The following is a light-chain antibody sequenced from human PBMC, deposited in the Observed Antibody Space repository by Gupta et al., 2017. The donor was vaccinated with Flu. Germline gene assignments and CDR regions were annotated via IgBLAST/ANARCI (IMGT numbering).Light chain of an antibody. CDR2: KSS. J-gene: IGKJ1*01. CDR1: QSISSW. V-gene: IGKV1-5*03. CDR3: QQYKDFSLT. Sequence: GDRVTITCRASQSISSWLAWYQQKPGKAPKLLIYKSSSSQSGVPSRFSGRGSGTEFTLTINSLQADDSATYYCQQYKDFSLTFGKGTKVEIK.